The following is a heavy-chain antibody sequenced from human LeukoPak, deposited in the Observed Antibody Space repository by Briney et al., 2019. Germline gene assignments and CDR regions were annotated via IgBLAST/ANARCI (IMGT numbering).Heavy chain of an antibody. CDR1: GFTVSSTH. J-gene: IGHJ3*02. D-gene: IGHD3-22*01. CDR2: TYTGGNS. V-gene: IGHV3-53*01. CDR3: ARGGRGSAAVVAPRSFDI. Sequence: GGSLRLSCEASGFTVSSTHMVWVRQAPGKGLEWVSVTYTGGNSYYAGSVQGRFIISRDISKNTLYLQMNNLRAEDSALYHCARGGRGSAAVVAPRSFDIWGQGTMVTVSS.